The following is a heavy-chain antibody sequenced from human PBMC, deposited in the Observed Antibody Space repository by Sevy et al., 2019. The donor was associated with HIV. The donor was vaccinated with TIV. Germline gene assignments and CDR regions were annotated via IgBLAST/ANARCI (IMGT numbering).Heavy chain of an antibody. CDR1: GFTFSSYG. CDR2: IWYDGSNK. V-gene: IGHV3-33*01. Sequence: GGSLRLSCAASGFTFSSYGMHWVRQAPGKGLEWVAVIWYDGSNKYYADSVKGRFTISRDNSKNTLYLQMNSLRAEDTAVYYCARESGGQWATVWGQGTLVTVSS. J-gene: IGHJ4*02. CDR3: ARESGGQWATV. D-gene: IGHD4-4*01.